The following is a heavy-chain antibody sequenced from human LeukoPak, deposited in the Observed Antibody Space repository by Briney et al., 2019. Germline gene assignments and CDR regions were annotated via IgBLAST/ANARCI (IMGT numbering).Heavy chain of an antibody. CDR3: ARPITVRSRQGAFDI. V-gene: IGHV5-51*01. J-gene: IGHJ3*02. Sequence: GESLKISCKGSGYNFTSYWIGWVRQLPGKGLEWMGIIYPGDSNTIYSPSFQGQVTISADRSISTAYLQWSSLKASDTAMYYCARPITVRSRQGAFDIWGQGTMVTVSS. CDR2: IYPGDSNT. D-gene: IGHD6-6*01. CDR1: GYNFTSYW.